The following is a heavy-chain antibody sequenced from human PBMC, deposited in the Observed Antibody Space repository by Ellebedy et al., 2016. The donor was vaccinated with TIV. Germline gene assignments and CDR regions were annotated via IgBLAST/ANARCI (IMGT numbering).Heavy chain of an antibody. V-gene: IGHV1-18*01. CDR2: ISAYNGNT. CDR3: ARDREVVVVVAATLYYYYGMDV. Sequence: ASVKVSCKASGYTFSSYAFSWVRQAPGQGLEWMGWISAYNGNTNYAQKLQGRVTMTTDTSTSTAYMELRSLRSDGTAVYYCARDREVVVVVAATLYYYYGMDVWGQGTTVTVSS. CDR1: GYTFSSYA. J-gene: IGHJ6*02. D-gene: IGHD2-15*01.